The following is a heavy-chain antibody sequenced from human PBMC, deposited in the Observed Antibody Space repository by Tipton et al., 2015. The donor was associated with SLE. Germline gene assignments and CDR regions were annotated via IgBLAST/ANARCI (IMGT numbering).Heavy chain of an antibody. V-gene: IGHV4-59*01. CDR3: ARDYSLYSSPGRFDP. CDR1: GASIRNYY. CDR2: IYYSGST. Sequence: TLSLTCTVSGASIRNYYWSWIRQPPGKGLEWIGYIYYSGSTNYNPSLKSRVTISVDTSKNQLSLKVSSVTAADTAVYYCARDYSLYSSPGRFDPWGQGTLVTVSS. D-gene: IGHD6-13*01. J-gene: IGHJ5*02.